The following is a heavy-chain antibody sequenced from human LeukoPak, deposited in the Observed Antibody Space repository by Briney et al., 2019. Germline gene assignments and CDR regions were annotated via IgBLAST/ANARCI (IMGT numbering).Heavy chain of an antibody. CDR3: ARSLVVGATYPYH. V-gene: IGHV4-39*01. CDR2: IYYSGNT. J-gene: IGHJ5*02. CDR1: GDSISTSNSY. D-gene: IGHD1-26*01. Sequence: PSETLSLTCTVSGDSISTSNSYWGWIRQPPGKGLEWIGSIYYSGNTYYNASLKSRVTISVDTSKNQFSLKLTSVTAADTAVYYCARSLVVGATYPYHWGQGTLVTVSS.